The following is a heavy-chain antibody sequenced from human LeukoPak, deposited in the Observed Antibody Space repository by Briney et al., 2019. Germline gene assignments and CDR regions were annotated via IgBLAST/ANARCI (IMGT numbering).Heavy chain of an antibody. Sequence: GGSLRLSCAVSGFTFDDYAMHWVRQVPGKGLEWVSGINWNSDSIGYADSVKGRFTISRDNSKNTLYLQMNSLRAEDTAVYYCAKDREGFGDMDYWGQGTLVTVSS. J-gene: IGHJ4*02. CDR1: GFTFDDYA. D-gene: IGHD3-10*01. CDR3: AKDREGFGDMDY. V-gene: IGHV3-9*01. CDR2: INWNSDSI.